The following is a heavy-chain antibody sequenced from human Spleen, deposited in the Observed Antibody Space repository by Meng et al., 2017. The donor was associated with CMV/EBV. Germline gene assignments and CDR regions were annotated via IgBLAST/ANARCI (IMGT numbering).Heavy chain of an antibody. J-gene: IGHJ4*02. Sequence: GESLKISCAASGFSFSSHWMSWVRQAPGKGLEWVAYIKHDGSGKYYLGSVKGRFTISRDNAKNSLYLQMNSLRVEDTAVYYCARDSTAPWDIVVVPAASDYWGQGTLVTVSS. D-gene: IGHD2-2*01. CDR3: ARDSTAPWDIVVVPAASDY. V-gene: IGHV3-7*01. CDR2: IKHDGSGK. CDR1: GFSFSSHW.